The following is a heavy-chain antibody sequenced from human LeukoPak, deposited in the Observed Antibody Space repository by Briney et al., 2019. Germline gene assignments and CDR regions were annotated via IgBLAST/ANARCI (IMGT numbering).Heavy chain of an antibody. CDR2: ISASGISI. V-gene: IGHV3-48*03. J-gene: IGHJ1*01. Sequence: GGSLRLSCAAAGLTFDSYDMYWVRQSPGKGPEWVSYISASGISIKYADSVKGRFTISRDNAKNLVYLQMDSLRAEDTAVYYCAPPAAGLHRTISTEYFQHWGQGTPVIVSS. CDR1: GLTFDSYD. D-gene: IGHD6-13*01. CDR3: APPAAGLHRTISTEYFQH.